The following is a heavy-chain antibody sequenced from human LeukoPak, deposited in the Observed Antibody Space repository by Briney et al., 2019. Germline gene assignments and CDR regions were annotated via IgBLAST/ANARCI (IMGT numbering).Heavy chain of an antibody. CDR2: ISSSSSYI. Sequence: GGSLRLSCAASGFTFSSYAMNWVRQAPGKGLEWVSSISSSSSYIYYADSVKGRFTISRDNAKNSLYLQMNSLRAEDTAVYYCARGIAVAGGNFDYWGQGTLVTVSS. V-gene: IGHV3-21*01. J-gene: IGHJ4*02. D-gene: IGHD6-19*01. CDR3: ARGIAVAGGNFDY. CDR1: GFTFSSYA.